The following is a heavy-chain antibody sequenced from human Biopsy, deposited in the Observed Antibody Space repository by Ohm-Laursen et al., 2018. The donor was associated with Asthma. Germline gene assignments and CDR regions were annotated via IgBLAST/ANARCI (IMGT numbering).Heavy chain of an antibody. CDR2: ISYDGRNT. Sequence: SLRLSCAASGFTFGNYTMHWVRQAPGKGLEWVTIISYDGRNTYYADSVEGRFTISRDNSKNTLFLQMSSLRPENTAVYYCARGGLHYYEYYRMDVWGPGTTFTVSS. CDR1: GFTFGNYT. V-gene: IGHV3-30*04. J-gene: IGHJ6*02. D-gene: IGHD2-21*02. CDR3: ARGGLHYYEYYRMDV.